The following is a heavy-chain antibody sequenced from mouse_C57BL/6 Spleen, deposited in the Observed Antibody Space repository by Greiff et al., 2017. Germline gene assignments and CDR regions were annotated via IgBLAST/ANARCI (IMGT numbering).Heavy chain of an antibody. CDR3: ARSETGDYFDY. CDR2: INPGSGGT. Sequence: QVQLQQSGAELVRPGTSVKVSCKASGYAFTNYLIEWVKQRPGQGLEWIGVINPGSGGTNYNEKFKGKATLTADKSSSTAYMQLSSLTSEDSAVYFCARSETGDYFDYWGQGTTLTVSS. J-gene: IGHJ2*01. V-gene: IGHV1-54*01. CDR1: GYAFTNYL.